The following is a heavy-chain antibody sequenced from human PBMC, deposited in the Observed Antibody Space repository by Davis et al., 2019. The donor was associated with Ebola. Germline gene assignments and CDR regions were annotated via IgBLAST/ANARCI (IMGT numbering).Heavy chain of an antibody. CDR2: INHSGSA. CDR1: GESFSYYY. J-gene: IGHJ4*02. CDR3: ARKTGVRYYFNY. D-gene: IGHD3-10*01. Sequence: PSETLSLTCAVYGESFSYYYWSWIRQPPGKGLEWIGEINHSGSANYDPSLKSRASISVDTSKNQFSLKLISVSAADTAVYYCARKTGVRYYFNYWGQGILVTVSS. V-gene: IGHV4-34*01.